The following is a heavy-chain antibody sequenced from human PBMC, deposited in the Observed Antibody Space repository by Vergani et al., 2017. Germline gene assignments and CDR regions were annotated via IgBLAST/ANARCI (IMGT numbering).Heavy chain of an antibody. D-gene: IGHD5-18*01. Sequence: QVQLVQSGAEVKKPGSSVKVSCKASGGTFSSYAISWVRQAPGQGLEWMGRIIPILGIANYAQKFQGRVTITADKSTSTAYMELSSLGSDETAVYYCASSDTAMGTYYYYYGMDVWGQGTTVTVSS. J-gene: IGHJ6*02. CDR3: ASSDTAMGTYYYYYGMDV. CDR2: IIPILGIA. CDR1: GGTFSSYA. V-gene: IGHV1-69*04.